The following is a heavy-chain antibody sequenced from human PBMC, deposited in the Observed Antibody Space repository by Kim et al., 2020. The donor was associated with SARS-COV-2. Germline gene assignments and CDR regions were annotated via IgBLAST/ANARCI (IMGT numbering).Heavy chain of an antibody. CDR1: GYTFTSYA. CDR2: INTNTGNP. D-gene: IGHD2-2*01. Sequence: ASVKVSCKASGYTFTSYAMNWVRQAPGQGLEWMGWINTNTGNPTYAQGFTGRFVFSLDTSVSTAYLQISSLKAEDTAVYYCARDLEGIVVVPAAPPSPGDYWGQGTLVTVSS. CDR3: ARDLEGIVVVPAAPPSPGDY. V-gene: IGHV7-4-1*02. J-gene: IGHJ4*02.